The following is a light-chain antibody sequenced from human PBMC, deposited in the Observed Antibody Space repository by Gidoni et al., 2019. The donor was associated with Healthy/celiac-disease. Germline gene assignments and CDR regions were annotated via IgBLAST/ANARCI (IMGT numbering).Light chain of an antibody. J-gene: IGKJ2*01. CDR3: KQSYSTPYT. Sequence: IQITQSPSSLSASVGDRVTITCRASQSISSYLSWHQQKPGKAPNLLIYAASSLQSGVPSRFSGSGSGTDFTLTISSLQPEDFATYYGKQSYSTPYTFGQGTKLEIK. V-gene: IGKV1-39*01. CDR1: QSISSY. CDR2: AAS.